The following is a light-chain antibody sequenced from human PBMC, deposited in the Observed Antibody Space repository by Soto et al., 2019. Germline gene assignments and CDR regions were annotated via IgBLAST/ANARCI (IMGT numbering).Light chain of an antibody. CDR1: NSGSKS. V-gene: IGLV3-21*04. Sequence: SYELTQPPSVSVAPGKTARITRGGNNSGSKSVHWYQQRPGQAPVLVIYYYSDRPSGIPERFSGSNSGNTATLTISRVEAGDEADYYCQVWDSSSDHVVFGGGTKLTVL. CDR3: QVWDSSSDHVV. J-gene: IGLJ2*01. CDR2: YYS.